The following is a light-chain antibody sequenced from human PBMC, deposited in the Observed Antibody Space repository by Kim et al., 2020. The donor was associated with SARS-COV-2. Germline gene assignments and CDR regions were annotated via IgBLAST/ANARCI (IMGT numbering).Light chain of an antibody. CDR2: AAS. J-gene: IGKJ1*01. Sequence: DIQMTQSPSSLSASVGDRVTITCRASQSISSYLNWYQQKPGKAPKLLIYAASSLQSGVPSRFSGSGSGTDFTLTISSLQPEDFATYYCQQRYSTPWMFGQGTKVDIK. V-gene: IGKV1-39*01. CDR1: QSISSY. CDR3: QQRYSTPWM.